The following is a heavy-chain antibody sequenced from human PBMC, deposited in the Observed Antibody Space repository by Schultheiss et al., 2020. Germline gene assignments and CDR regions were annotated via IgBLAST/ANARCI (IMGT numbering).Heavy chain of an antibody. J-gene: IGHJ4*02. CDR1: GGSFSGYY. CDR3: ARDPPVAGAFDY. Sequence: SETLSLTCAVYGGSFSGYYWSWIRQHPGKGLEWIGEINHSGSTNYNPSLKSRVTMSVDTSKNQFSLKLSSVTAADTAVYYCARDPPVAGAFDYWGQGTLVTVSS. V-gene: IGHV4-34*01. CDR2: INHSGST. D-gene: IGHD6-19*01.